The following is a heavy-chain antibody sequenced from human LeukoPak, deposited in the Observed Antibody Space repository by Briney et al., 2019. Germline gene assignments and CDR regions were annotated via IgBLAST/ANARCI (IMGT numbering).Heavy chain of an antibody. CDR3: ARDGGSGNH. CDR1: GFNVTSNY. D-gene: IGHD3-10*01. V-gene: IGHV3-53*01. J-gene: IGHJ1*01. Sequence: PGGSLRLSCAASGFNVTSNYMSWVRQAPGKGLEWVSTFYPEGTTHYADSAKGRFTISRDDSRNTVYLQINSLRVEDTAVYYCARDGGSGNHWGQGTLVTVSS. CDR2: FYPEGTT.